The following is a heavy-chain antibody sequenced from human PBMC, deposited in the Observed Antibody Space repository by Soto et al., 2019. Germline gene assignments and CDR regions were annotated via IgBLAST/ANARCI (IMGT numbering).Heavy chain of an antibody. Sequence: QVQLQESGPGLVKPSQTLSLTCTVSGGSISSGGYYWSWIRQHPGKGLEWIGYIYYSGSTYYNPSLKSRVTIPEDTSKNQFSLKLSSVTAANTAVYYCARTMTPVTRPLDYGGQGPLVPVSS. D-gene: IGHD4-4*01. CDR2: IYYSGST. V-gene: IGHV4-31*03. CDR1: GGSISSGGYY. J-gene: IGHJ4*02. CDR3: ARTMTPVTRPLDY.